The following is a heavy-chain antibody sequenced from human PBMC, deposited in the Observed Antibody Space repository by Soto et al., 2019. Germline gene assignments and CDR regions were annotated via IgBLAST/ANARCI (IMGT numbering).Heavy chain of an antibody. CDR2: ISYGGSNK. Sequence: QVQLVESGGGVVQPGRSLRLSCAASGFTFSSYAMHWVRQAPGKGLEWVAVISYGGSNKYYADSVKGRFTISRDNSKNTLYRQTNSLRAEDTSVYYCARGPDYGGNSGFDYWGQGTLVTVSS. J-gene: IGHJ4*02. CDR3: ARGPDYGGNSGFDY. V-gene: IGHV3-30-3*01. D-gene: IGHD4-17*01. CDR1: GFTFSSYA.